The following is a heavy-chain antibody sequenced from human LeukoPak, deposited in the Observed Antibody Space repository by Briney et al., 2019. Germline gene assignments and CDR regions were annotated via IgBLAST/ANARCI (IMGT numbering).Heavy chain of an antibody. V-gene: IGHV1-8*02. CDR1: GYTFTSYD. D-gene: IGHD1/OR15-1a*01. J-gene: IGHJ5*02. CDR2: INPNSGIT. Sequence: ASVKVSCKASGYTFTSYDINWVRQATGQGLEWMGWINPNSGITGYAEKFQGRVTMTRDTSTETAFMELSSLRSDDTAIYYSASRTFLTWGQGTLVTVSS. CDR3: ASRTFLT.